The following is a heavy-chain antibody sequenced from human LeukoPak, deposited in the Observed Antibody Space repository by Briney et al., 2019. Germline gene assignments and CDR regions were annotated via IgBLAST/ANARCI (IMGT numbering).Heavy chain of an antibody. V-gene: IGHV3-23*01. CDR3: AKDIYSRDAFDI. D-gene: IGHD6-13*01. CDR2: ISGSGGST. Sequence: GGSLRLSCAASGFTFSSYAMSWVRQAPGKGLEWVSAISGSGGSTYYEDSVKGRFTISRDNSKNTLYLQMNSLRAEDTAVYYCAKDIYSRDAFDIWGQGTMVTVSS. CDR1: GFTFSSYA. J-gene: IGHJ3*02.